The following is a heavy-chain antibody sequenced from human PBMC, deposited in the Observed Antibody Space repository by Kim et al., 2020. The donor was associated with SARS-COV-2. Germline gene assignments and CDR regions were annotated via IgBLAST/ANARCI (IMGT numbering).Heavy chain of an antibody. CDR2: INHSGST. Sequence: SETLSLTCAVYGGSFSGYYWSWIRQPPGKGLEWIGEINHSGSTNYNPSLKSRVTISVDTSKNQFSLKLSSVTAADTAVYYCARSARYNWNYSVGNYGFDPWGQGTLVTVSS. CDR1: GGSFSGYY. CDR3: ARSARYNWNYSVGNYGFDP. J-gene: IGHJ5*02. V-gene: IGHV4-34*01. D-gene: IGHD1-7*01.